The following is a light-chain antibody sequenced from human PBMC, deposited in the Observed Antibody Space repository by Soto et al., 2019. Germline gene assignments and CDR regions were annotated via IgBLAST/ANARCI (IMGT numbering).Light chain of an antibody. CDR2: AAS. Sequence: DIQMTQSPSSLSASVGDRVTITCRASQSISSYLNWYQQKPGKAPKLLIYAASSLQSGVPSRFSGSGSGTDFTLTISSLQPEDFATYSWKQSYSTLPATFGQGTKLEIK. V-gene: IGKV1-39*01. CDR3: KQSYSTLPAT. CDR1: QSISSY. J-gene: IGKJ2*01.